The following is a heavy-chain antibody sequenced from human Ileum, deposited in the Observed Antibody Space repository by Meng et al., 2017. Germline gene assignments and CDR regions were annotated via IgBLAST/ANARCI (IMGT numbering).Heavy chain of an antibody. J-gene: IGHJ5*02. CDR2: ISRSGTT. V-gene: IGHV4-34*01. CDR1: GGSFSTYY. D-gene: IGHD4-11*01. CDR3: ARSRVTTVTYLA. Sequence: QGQSQEWGAGLLQPSETLSLPCAIGGGSFSTYYWSWIRQAPGKGLAWIGEISRSGTTNYNPSLKSRVTISVDTSKNQFSLTVTSVTAADSALYYCARSRVTTVTYLAWGQGTLVTVSS.